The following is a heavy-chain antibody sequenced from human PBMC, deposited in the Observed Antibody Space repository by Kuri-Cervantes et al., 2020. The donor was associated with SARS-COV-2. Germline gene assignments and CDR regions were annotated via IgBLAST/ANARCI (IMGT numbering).Heavy chain of an antibody. Sequence: GGSLRLSCAASRSTFNKYDLIWVRQAPGKGLEWVSSISTSGGDTNYADSLKGRFTISRDNSKNTLYLQMNSLRVEDTAVYYCASVSTMGVSLDWGQGTLVTVSS. CDR3: ASVSTMGVSLD. V-gene: IGHV3-23*01. J-gene: IGHJ4*02. CDR2: ISTSGGDT. D-gene: IGHD5-24*01. CDR1: RSTFNKYD.